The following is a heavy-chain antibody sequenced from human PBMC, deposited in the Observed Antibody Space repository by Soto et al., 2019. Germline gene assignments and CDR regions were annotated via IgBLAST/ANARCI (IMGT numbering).Heavy chain of an antibody. D-gene: IGHD2-2*01. CDR3: ARDYLSSKLSLSYFDF. J-gene: IGHJ4*02. Sequence: GASVKVSCKASGYSFISHYIHWVRQAPGQGLEWMGFINPSGGSATLAQKFQGRVTMTRDTSTSTVYMELTILRSEDAAVYYCARDYLSSKLSLSYFDFWGQGTLVPVSS. CDR1: GYSFISHY. CDR2: INPSGGSA. V-gene: IGHV1-46*01.